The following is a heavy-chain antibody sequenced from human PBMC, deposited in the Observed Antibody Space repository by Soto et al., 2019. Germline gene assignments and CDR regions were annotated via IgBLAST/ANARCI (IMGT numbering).Heavy chain of an antibody. V-gene: IGHV3-23*01. CDR1: GFTFSSYA. CDR2: ISGSGGST. D-gene: IGHD6-19*01. Sequence: EVQLLESGGGLVQPGGSLRLSCAASGFTFSSYAMSWVRQAPGKGLEWVSAISGSGGSTYYADSVKGRFTISRDNSKNTLYLQVNSLRAEDTAVYYCAKADVRCRIAVAGTPDYWGQGTLVTVSS. J-gene: IGHJ4*02. CDR3: AKADVRCRIAVAGTPDY.